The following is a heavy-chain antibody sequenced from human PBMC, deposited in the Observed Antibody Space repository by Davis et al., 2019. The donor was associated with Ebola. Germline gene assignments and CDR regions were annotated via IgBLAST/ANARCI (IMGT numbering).Heavy chain of an antibody. D-gene: IGHD2-2*01. Sequence: GESLKISCAASGFTFSDYYMGWIRQAPGKGLEWVAVISYDGSNKYYADSVKGRFTISRDNSKNTLYLQMNSLRAEDTAVYYCAKDQVNGLVPAAYFDYWGQGTLVTVSS. CDR3: AKDQVNGLVPAAYFDY. CDR1: GFTFSDYY. CDR2: ISYDGSNK. V-gene: IGHV3-30*18. J-gene: IGHJ4*02.